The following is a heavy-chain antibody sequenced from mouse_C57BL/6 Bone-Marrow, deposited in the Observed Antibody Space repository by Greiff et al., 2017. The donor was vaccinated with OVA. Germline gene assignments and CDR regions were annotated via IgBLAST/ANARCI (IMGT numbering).Heavy chain of an antibody. CDR3: AREGAYDSNYVPPWCAY. D-gene: IGHD2-5*01. Sequence: VQLQQPGAELVMPGASVKLSCKASGYTFTSYWMHWVKQRPGQGLEWIVEIDPSDSYTNYNPKFKGKSTLTVDKSSSTAYMQLSSLTSEDSAVYYCAREGAYDSNYVPPWCAYWGQGTLVTVAA. CDR1: GYTFTSYW. CDR2: IDPSDSYT. J-gene: IGHJ3*01. V-gene: IGHV1-69*01.